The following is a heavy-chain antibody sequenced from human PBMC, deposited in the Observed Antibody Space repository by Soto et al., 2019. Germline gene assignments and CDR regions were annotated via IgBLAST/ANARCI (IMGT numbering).Heavy chain of an antibody. CDR1: GFTFSDHY. V-gene: IGHV3-72*01. CDR2: TRHKANSYTT. Sequence: EVQLVESGGGLVQPGGSLRLSCAASGFTFSDHYMDWVRQAPGKGLEWVGRTRHKANSYTTEYAASVKGRFTISRDDSKNSLYLQMNSLKTEDTAVYYCQVAVAGTRDYWGQGTLVTVSS. CDR3: QVAVAGTRDY. D-gene: IGHD6-19*01. J-gene: IGHJ4*02.